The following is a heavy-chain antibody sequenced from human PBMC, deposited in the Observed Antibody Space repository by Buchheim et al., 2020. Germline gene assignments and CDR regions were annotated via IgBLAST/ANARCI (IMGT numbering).Heavy chain of an antibody. CDR3: VRASSTVRAYYYGMDV. V-gene: IGHV3-7*04. J-gene: IGHJ6*02. CDR2: IKQDGSEK. CDR1: GFMFSTYW. Sequence: EVQLVESGGVLVQPGGSLRLSCAASGFMFSTYWKSWVRQAPGKGLEWVANIKQDGSEKNYVDSVEGRFTISRDNAKNSLDLQMNSLRVEDTGVYFCVRASSTVRAYYYGMDVWGQGTT. D-gene: IGHD4-11*01.